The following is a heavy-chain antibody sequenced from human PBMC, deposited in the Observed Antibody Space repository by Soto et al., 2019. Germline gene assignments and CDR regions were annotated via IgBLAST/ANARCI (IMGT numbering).Heavy chain of an antibody. Sequence: QVQLQESGPGLVKPSQTLSLTCTVSGGSISSGDYYWSWIRQPPGKGLEWIGDIYYSGSTYYNPSLKSRVTISVDTSKNQFSLKLSSVTAADTAVYYCARAGGDCSSTSCYTHWFDPWGQGTLVTVSS. J-gene: IGHJ5*02. V-gene: IGHV4-30-4*01. CDR1: GGSISSGDYY. CDR2: IYYSGST. CDR3: ARAGGDCSSTSCYTHWFDP. D-gene: IGHD2-2*02.